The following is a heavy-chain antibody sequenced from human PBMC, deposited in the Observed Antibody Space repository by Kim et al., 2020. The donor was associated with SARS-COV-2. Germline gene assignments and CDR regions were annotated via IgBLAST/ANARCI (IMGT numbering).Heavy chain of an antibody. CDR2: ISSGGSNT. Sequence: GGSLRLSCAASGFTFSSYTMNWVRQAPGKGLEWVSFISSGGSNTYYADSVKGRFTISRDNSKNTLYLQMNSLRAEDTAVYYCATAQSCTEVCYFNSYYH. CDR3: ATAQSCTEVCYFNSYYH. J-gene: IGHJ6*01. V-gene: IGHV3-NL1*01. D-gene: IGHD2-21*01. CDR1: GFTFSSYT.